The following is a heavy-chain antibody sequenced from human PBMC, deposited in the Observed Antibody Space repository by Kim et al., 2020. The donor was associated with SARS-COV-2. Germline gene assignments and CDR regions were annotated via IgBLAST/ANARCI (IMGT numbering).Heavy chain of an antibody. V-gene: IGHV4-34*01. CDR3: ARGYSGYDFRGYFDY. D-gene: IGHD5-12*01. J-gene: IGHJ4*02. Sequence: PSPKSRVTISVDTSKNQFSLKLSSVTAADTAVYYCARGYSGYDFRGYFDYWGQGTLVTVSS.